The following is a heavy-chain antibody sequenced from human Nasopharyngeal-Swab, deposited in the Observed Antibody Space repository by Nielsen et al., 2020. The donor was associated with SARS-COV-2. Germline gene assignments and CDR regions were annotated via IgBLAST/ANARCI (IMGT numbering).Heavy chain of an antibody. CDR1: GYTFTGYY. CDR3: ARRRGGSYFFDY. D-gene: IGHD1-26*01. J-gene: IGHJ4*02. CDR2: INPNSGGT. V-gene: IGHV1-2*04. Sequence: ASVKVSCKASGYTFTGYYMHWVRQAPEQGVEWMGWINPNSGGTNYAQKFQGWVTMTRDTSISTAYMELSRLNSDDTAVYCCARRRGGSYFFDYWGQGTLVTVSS.